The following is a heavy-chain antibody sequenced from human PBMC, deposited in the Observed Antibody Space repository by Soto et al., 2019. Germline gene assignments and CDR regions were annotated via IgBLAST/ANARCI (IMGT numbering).Heavy chain of an antibody. J-gene: IGHJ4*02. CDR2: IYHSGST. CDR3: ARGELADYYFDY. CDR1: CGSIISGGYS. V-gene: IGHV4-30-2*01. D-gene: IGHD1-7*01. Sequence: PSETLSLTCAFSCGSIISGGYSWSWIRQPPGKGLEWIGYIYHSGSTYYNPSLKSRVTISVDRSKNQFSLKLSSVTAADTAVYYCARGELADYYFDYWGQGTLVTVSS.